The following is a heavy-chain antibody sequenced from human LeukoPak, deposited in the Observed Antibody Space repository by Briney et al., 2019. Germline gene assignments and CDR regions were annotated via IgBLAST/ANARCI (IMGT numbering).Heavy chain of an antibody. CDR1: GFTSSGYG. Sequence: GGSLRLSCAASGFTSSGYGMHWVRQAPGKGLEWVAFIRYDGSNKYYADSVKGRFTISRDNSKNTLYLQMNSLRAEDTAVYYCAKKGRRGYCGGDCYLGYFDYWGQGTLVTVSS. CDR3: AKKGRRGYCGGDCYLGYFDY. J-gene: IGHJ4*02. V-gene: IGHV3-30*02. CDR2: IRYDGSNK. D-gene: IGHD2-21*01.